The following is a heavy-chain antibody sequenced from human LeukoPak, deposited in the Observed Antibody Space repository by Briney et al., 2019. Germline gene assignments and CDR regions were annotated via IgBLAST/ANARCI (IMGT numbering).Heavy chain of an antibody. D-gene: IGHD6-6*01. CDR1: VGSISSSSYY. V-gene: IGHV4-39*01. CDR3: AREKYSPGAVDY. Sequence: PSETLSLTCRLSVGSISSSSYYWGWIRQPPGKGLEWIGSIYYSGSTYYNPSLKSRVTISVDTSKNQFSLKVSSVTAADTAVYYCAREKYSPGAVDYWGQGSLVTVSS. J-gene: IGHJ4*02. CDR2: IYYSGST.